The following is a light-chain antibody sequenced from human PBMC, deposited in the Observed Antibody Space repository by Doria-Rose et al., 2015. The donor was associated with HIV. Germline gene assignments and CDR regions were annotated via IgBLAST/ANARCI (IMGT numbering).Light chain of an antibody. V-gene: IGKV1-8*01. CDR3: QQYYGYPYT. J-gene: IGKJ2*01. CDR1: QNVDNY. Sequence: QPPSSFSASTGDRVTITCRASQNVDNYLAWYQQQPGKAPKLLIYAASTLQSGVPSRFSGSGSGTDFTLTISSLQSEDFATYYCQQYYGYPYTFGQGTKLEIK. CDR2: AAS.